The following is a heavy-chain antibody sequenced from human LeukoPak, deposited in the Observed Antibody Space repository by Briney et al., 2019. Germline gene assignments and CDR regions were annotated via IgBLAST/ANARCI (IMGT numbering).Heavy chain of an antibody. V-gene: IGHV3-23*01. CDR3: AKDPRGPGSSGWFDP. D-gene: IGHD3-10*01. CDR2: ISGSGGST. CDR1: GFTFSSYA. J-gene: IGHJ5*02. Sequence: GGSLRLSCAASGFTFSSYAMSWVRQAPGKGLEWVSAISGSGGSTYYADTVKGRFTISRDNSKNTLYLQMNSLRAGDTAVYYCAKDPRGPGSSGWFDPWGQGTLVTVSS.